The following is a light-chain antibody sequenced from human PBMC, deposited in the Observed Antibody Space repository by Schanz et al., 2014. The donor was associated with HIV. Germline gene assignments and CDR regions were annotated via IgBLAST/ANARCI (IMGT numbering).Light chain of an antibody. CDR2: QAS. CDR3: QQYSTYPYT. CDR1: QSISSW. Sequence: DIQMTQSPSTLSASVGDRVTITCRASQSISSWLAWYQQKPGKAPKLLIYQASTLETGVPSTFSGRGSGTEFTLTISNLEPDDFAIYYCQQYSTYPYTFGQGTKLDIQ. V-gene: IGKV1-5*03. J-gene: IGKJ2*01.